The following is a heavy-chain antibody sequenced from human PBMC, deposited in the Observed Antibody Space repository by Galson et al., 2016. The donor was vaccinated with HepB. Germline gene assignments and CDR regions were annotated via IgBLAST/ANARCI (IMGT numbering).Heavy chain of an antibody. CDR1: GFTFSSYS. D-gene: IGHD3-22*01. V-gene: IGHV3-7*03. J-gene: IGHJ1*01. Sequence: SLRLSCAASGFTFSSYSMNWVRQAPGKGLEWVANIKQDGSEKYYLDSVKGRFTISRDNAKNSLYLQMNSLRAEDTAVYYCAQYYYDTSGYLEYFQHWGQGARVTVSS. CDR2: IKQDGSEK. CDR3: AQYYYDTSGYLEYFQH.